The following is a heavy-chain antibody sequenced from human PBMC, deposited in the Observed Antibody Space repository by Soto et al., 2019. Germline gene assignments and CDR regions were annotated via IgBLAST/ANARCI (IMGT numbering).Heavy chain of an antibody. Sequence: GGSLRLSCAASGFNFRTYAMHWVRQAPGKGLEWVALISYGGGNEYYTDSVKGRFTISRDNSKNTVFLQMNSLRPEDTAVYYCARDGGADDFYYGMDVWGQGTTVTVSS. CDR1: GFNFRTYA. CDR3: ARDGGADDFYYGMDV. CDR2: ISYGGGNE. V-gene: IGHV3-30-3*01. D-gene: IGHD2-15*01. J-gene: IGHJ6*01.